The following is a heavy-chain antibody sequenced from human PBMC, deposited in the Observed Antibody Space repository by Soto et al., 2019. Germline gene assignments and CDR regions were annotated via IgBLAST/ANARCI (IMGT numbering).Heavy chain of an antibody. CDR2: ISYDGSDK. CDR1: GFTFSSYG. J-gene: IGHJ4*02. CDR3: AKGSFITMILNGDY. V-gene: IGHV3-30*18. D-gene: IGHD3-22*01. Sequence: QVQLVESGGGVVQPGRSLRLSCAASGFTFSSYGMHWVRQAPGMGLEWVAVISYDGSDKYYADSVKGRFTISRDNSKNTLYLQMNSLRAEDTAVYYCAKGSFITMILNGDYWGQGTLVTVSS.